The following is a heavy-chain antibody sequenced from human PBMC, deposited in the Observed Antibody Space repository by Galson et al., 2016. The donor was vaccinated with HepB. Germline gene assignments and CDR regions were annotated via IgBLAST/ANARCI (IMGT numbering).Heavy chain of an antibody. Sequence: QSGAEVKKPGESLKISCKPSGYTFTTYAMYWVRQAPGQRLEWMGWINAANGDTKYSQKLQGRGTITWDTSANTAYMELSSLRSEDTAVYYCARGHIVATVDYYYYGLDVWGQATTVTVSS. J-gene: IGHJ6*02. CDR3: ARGHIVATVDYYYYGLDV. V-gene: IGHV1-3*01. CDR1: GYTFTTYA. CDR2: INAANGDT. D-gene: IGHD5-12*01.